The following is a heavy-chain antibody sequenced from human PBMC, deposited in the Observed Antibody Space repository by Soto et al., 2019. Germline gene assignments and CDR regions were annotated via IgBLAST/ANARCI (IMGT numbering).Heavy chain of an antibody. CDR2: ISGSGGST. V-gene: IGHV3-23*01. CDR3: AKDNPRSEIVVVPAASNWFDP. Sequence: GGSLRLSCAASGFTFSSYAMSWVRQAPGKGLEKVSAISGSGGSTYYADSVKGRFTISRDNSKNTLYLKMNSLRAEDTAVYYCAKDNPRSEIVVVPAASNWFDPWGQGTLVTVSS. CDR1: GFTFSSYA. J-gene: IGHJ5*02. D-gene: IGHD2-2*01.